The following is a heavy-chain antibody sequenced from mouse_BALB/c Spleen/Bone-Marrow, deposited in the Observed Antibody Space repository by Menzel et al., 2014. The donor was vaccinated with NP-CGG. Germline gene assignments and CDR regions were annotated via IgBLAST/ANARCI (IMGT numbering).Heavy chain of an antibody. CDR2: IYPSDSYT. Sequence: QVQLQQSGTDLVRPGASVKLSCKASGYTFTSYWINWVKQGPGQGLVWIGNIYPSDSYTNYNQKFKDKATLTVDKSSSTAYMHLSSPTSEDSAVYYCTRDDGGFAYWGQGTLVTVSA. CDR1: GYTFTSYW. D-gene: IGHD1-1*02. V-gene: IGHV1-69*02. J-gene: IGHJ3*01. CDR3: TRDDGGFAY.